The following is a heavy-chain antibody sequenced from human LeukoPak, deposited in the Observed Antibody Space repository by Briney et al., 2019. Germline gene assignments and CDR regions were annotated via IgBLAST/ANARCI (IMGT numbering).Heavy chain of an antibody. J-gene: IGHJ5*02. CDR2: IKQDGSEK. CDR3: ARLYYYGSGSYRVNWFDP. D-gene: IGHD3-10*01. CDR1: GFTFSSYW. V-gene: IGHV3-7*04. Sequence: QAGRSLRLSCAASGFTFSSYWMSWVRQAPGKGLEWVANIKQDGSEKYYVDSVKGRFTISRDNAKNSLYLQMNSLRAEDTAVYYCARLYYYGSGSYRVNWFDPWGQGTLVTVSS.